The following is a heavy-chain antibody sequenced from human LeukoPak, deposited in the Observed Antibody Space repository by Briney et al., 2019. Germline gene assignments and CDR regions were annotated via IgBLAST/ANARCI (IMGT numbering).Heavy chain of an antibody. V-gene: IGHV4-34*01. CDR1: GGSFSGYY. D-gene: IGHD5-24*01. Sequence: SETLSLTCAVYGGSFSGYYWSWIRQPPGKGLEWIGEINHSGSTNYNPSLKSRVTTSVDASKNQFSLKLSSVTAADTAVYYCARGRGYNSFDYWGQGTLVTVSS. J-gene: IGHJ4*02. CDR3: ARGRGYNSFDY. CDR2: INHSGST.